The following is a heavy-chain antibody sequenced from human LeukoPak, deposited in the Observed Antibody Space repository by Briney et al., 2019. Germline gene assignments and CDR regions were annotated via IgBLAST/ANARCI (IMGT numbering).Heavy chain of an antibody. CDR3: ARYRHLGY. CDR2: INQSGGEK. J-gene: IGHJ4*02. Sequence: PGGSLRLSCAASGFTFSSYWMTWVRQAPGKGLEWVANINQSGGEKYYVDSVKGRFTISRDNGKNSLYLQMNSLRAEDTAVYYCARYRHLGYWGQGTLVTVSS. CDR1: GFTFSSYW. V-gene: IGHV3-7*01.